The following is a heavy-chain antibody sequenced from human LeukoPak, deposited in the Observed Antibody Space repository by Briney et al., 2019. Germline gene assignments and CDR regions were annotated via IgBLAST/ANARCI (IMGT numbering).Heavy chain of an antibody. J-gene: IGHJ6*03. D-gene: IGHD3-10*01. V-gene: IGHV3-15*01. CDR1: GFTFDDYG. Sequence: PGGSLRLSCAASGFTFDDYGMSWVRQAPGKGLEWVGRSKSKTDGGTTDYAAPVKGRFTISRDDSKKTLYLQMNSLRAEDTAVYYCARVASGSGSYWYYYYMDVWGKGTTVTVSS. CDR2: SKSKTDGGTT. CDR3: ARVASGSGSYWYYYYMDV.